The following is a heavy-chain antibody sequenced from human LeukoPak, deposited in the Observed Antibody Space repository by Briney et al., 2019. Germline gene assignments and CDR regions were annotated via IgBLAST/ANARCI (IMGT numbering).Heavy chain of an antibody. CDR2: INPSGGST. D-gene: IGHD6-19*01. V-gene: IGHV1-46*01. CDR3: ARAVAGWYYFDY. CDR1: GYTFTSYY. J-gene: IGHJ4*02. Sequence: ASVKVCCKASGYTFTSYYMHWVRQAPGQGLEWMGIINPSGGSTSYAQKFQGRVTMTRDTSTSTVYMELSSLRSEDTAVYYCARAVAGWYYFDYWGQGTLVTVSS.